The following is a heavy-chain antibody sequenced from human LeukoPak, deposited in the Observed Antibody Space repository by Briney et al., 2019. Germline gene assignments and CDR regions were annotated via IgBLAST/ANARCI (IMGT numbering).Heavy chain of an antibody. J-gene: IGHJ6*02. Sequence: SETLSLTCSVSGGSISGHYWTGIRQPPGKGLEWIGQIHYTGKPDYNPSLKSRITISVDASKNQVSLQVSSVTAADSAIYYCARFGVDYDMDVWGHGTTVTLFS. CDR2: IHYTGKP. CDR3: ARFGVDYDMDV. CDR1: GGSISGHY. D-gene: IGHD3-16*01. V-gene: IGHV4-59*11.